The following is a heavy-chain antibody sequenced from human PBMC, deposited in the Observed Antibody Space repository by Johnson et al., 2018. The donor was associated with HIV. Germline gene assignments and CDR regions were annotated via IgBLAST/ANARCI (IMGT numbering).Heavy chain of an antibody. CDR3: TTDVGAPRACDI. V-gene: IGHV3-15*01. CDR1: GFTFSSYA. CDR2: IKSKTDGGTT. Sequence: MLLVESGGGVVQPGRSLRLSCAASGFTFSSYALHWVRQAPGKGLEWVGRIKSKTDGGTTDYAAPVKGRFTISRDDSKNTLYLQMNSLKTEDTAVYYCTTDVGAPRACDIWGQGTMVTVSS. D-gene: IGHD1-26*01. J-gene: IGHJ3*02.